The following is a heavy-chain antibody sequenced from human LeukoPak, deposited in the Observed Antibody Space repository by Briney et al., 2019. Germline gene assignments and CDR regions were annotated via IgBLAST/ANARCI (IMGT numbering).Heavy chain of an antibody. V-gene: IGHV3-30*18. CDR1: GFTFSSYA. CDR3: AKVGDNWDFDY. D-gene: IGHD1-1*01. Sequence: GGSLRLSCAASGFTFSSYAMHWVRQAPGKGLEWVALISYDGSNKYYADSVKGRITISRDNSKNTLYLQVNSLRAEDTAVYYCAKVGDNWDFDYWGQGTLVIVSS. CDR2: ISYDGSNK. J-gene: IGHJ4*02.